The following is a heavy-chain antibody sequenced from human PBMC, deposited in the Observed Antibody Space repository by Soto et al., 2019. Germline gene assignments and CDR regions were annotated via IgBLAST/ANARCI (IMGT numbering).Heavy chain of an antibody. J-gene: IGHJ4*02. V-gene: IGHV1-18*01. CDR2: ISAYNGNT. CDR3: ASTPLEWFESDFDY. Sequence: GASVKVSCKASGYTFTSYGISWVRQAPGQGLEWMGWISAYNGNTNYAQKLQGRVTMTTDTSTSTAYMELRSLRSDDTAVYYCASTPLEWFESDFDYWGQGTLVTVSS. D-gene: IGHD3-3*01. CDR1: GYTFTSYG.